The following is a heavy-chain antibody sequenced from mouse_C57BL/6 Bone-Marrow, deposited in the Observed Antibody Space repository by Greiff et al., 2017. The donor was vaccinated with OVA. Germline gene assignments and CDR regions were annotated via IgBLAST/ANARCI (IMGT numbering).Heavy chain of an antibody. Sequence: QVQLQQSGPELVKPGASVKISCKASGYAFSSSWMNWVKQRPGKGLEWIGRIYPGDGDTNYNGKFKGKATLTVDTSSSTAYMQLSSLTSEDSAVYYCRALLRLFDYWGQGTTLTVSS. J-gene: IGHJ2*01. CDR1: GYAFSSSW. V-gene: IGHV1-82*01. CDR2: IYPGDGDT. D-gene: IGHD1-2*01. CDR3: RALLRLFDY.